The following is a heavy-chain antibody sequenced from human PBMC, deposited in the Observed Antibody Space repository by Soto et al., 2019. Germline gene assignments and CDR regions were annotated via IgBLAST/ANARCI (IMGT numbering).Heavy chain of an antibody. CDR2: ISYDGSNK. J-gene: IGHJ5*02. D-gene: IGHD6-19*01. CDR1: GYTFTGYY. V-gene: IGHV3-30-3*01. Sequence: SCKASGYTFTGYYMHWVRQAPGKGLEWVAVISYDGSNKYYADSVKGRFTISRDNSKNTLYLQMNSLRAEDTAVYYCARDAHPQFLYAVAGNGHWFDPWGQGTLVTVSS. CDR3: ARDAHPQFLYAVAGNGHWFDP.